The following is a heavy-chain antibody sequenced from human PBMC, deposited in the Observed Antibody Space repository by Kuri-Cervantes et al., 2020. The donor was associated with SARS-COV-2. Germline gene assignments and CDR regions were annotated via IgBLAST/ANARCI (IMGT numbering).Heavy chain of an antibody. V-gene: IGHV3-30-3*01. CDR3: AKDGAIVGATSFDY. CDR2: ISYDGSNK. Sequence: GGSLRLSCAASGFTFSSYAMHWVRQAPGKGLEWVAVISYDGSNKYYADSVKGRFTISRDNSKNTLYLQMDSLRVEDTAVYFCAKDGAIVGATSFDYWGQGTLVTVSS. CDR1: GFTFSSYA. D-gene: IGHD1-26*01. J-gene: IGHJ4*02.